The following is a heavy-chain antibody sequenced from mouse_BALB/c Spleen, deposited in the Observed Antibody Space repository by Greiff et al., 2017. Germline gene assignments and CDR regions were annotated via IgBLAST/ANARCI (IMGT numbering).Heavy chain of an antibody. D-gene: IGHD1-3*01. Sequence: EVKVVESGGGLVKPGGSLKLSCAASGFAFSSYDMSWVRQTPEKRLEWVAYISSGGGSTYYPDTVKGRFTISRDNAKNTLYLQMSSLKSEDTAMYYCARHPKLAYFDYWGQGTTLTVSS. CDR1: GFAFSSYD. J-gene: IGHJ2*01. CDR3: ARHPKLAYFDY. CDR2: ISSGGGST. V-gene: IGHV5-12-1*01.